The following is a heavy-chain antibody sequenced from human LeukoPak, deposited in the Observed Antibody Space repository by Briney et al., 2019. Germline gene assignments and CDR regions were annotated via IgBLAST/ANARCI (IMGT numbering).Heavy chain of an antibody. Sequence: GGSLRLSCAASGFTFDGYVMHWVRQAPGKGLEWVAVISSDGSHKYWADSVKGRFTISRDHSKNTVYLQMNSLRAEDTAVYYCAKGSIDWYYFDYWGQGTLVTVSS. J-gene: IGHJ4*02. V-gene: IGHV3-30*18. CDR1: GFTFDGYV. CDR3: AKGSIDWYYFDY. D-gene: IGHD3-9*01. CDR2: ISSDGSHK.